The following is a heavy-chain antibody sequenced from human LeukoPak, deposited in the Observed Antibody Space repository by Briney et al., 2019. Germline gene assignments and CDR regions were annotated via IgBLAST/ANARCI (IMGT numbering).Heavy chain of an antibody. Sequence: GGSLRLSCAASGFTFSSYVMHWVRQAPGKGLEWVAVISYDGSNKYYADSVKGRFTISRDNSKNTLYLQMNSLRAEDTAVYYCAKELTSSGWFDYWGQGTLVTVSS. CDR3: AKELTSSGWFDY. D-gene: IGHD6-19*01. V-gene: IGHV3-30*18. CDR1: GFTFSSYV. CDR2: ISYDGSNK. J-gene: IGHJ4*02.